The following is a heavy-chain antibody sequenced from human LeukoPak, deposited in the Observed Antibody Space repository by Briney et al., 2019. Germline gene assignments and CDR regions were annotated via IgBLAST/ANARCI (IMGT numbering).Heavy chain of an antibody. Sequence: PSETLSLTCAVSGGSISSSNWWSWVRQPPGKGLEWIGEIYHSGSTNYNPSLKSRVTISVDKSKNQFSLKLSSATAADTAVYYCARDHYDSSYYPTYFDCWGQGTLVTVSS. CDR3: ARDHYDSSYYPTYFDC. CDR2: IYHSGST. CDR1: GGSISSSNW. J-gene: IGHJ4*02. V-gene: IGHV4-4*02. D-gene: IGHD3-22*01.